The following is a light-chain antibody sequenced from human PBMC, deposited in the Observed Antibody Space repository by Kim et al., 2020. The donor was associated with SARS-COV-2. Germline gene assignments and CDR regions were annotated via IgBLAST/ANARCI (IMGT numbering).Light chain of an antibody. CDR1: HDIHNR. CDR3: QEYDILPIT. V-gene: IGKV1-33*01. CDR2: DAS. Sequence: ASVGDRVTLTCQASHDIHNRLNWYQKKPGKVPKVLIYDASNLESGVPSRFSGSGSGTHFTFTISSLQPEDIATYYCQEYDILPITFGQGTRLEIK. J-gene: IGKJ5*01.